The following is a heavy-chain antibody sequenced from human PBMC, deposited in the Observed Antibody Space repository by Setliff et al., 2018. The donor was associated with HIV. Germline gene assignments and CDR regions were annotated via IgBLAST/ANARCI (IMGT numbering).Heavy chain of an antibody. V-gene: IGHV4-34*01. J-gene: IGHJ4*02. CDR3: FLFYDDRSGFYWD. Sequence: PSETLSLTCAVYGGSFSGYYWSWIRQPPGKGLEWIGEINHSGSTNYNPSLKSRVTMAVDTSKKQFSLKLKSVTAADTAVYYCFLFYDDRSGFYWDWGQGTPVTVSS. D-gene: IGHD3-22*01. CDR1: GGSFSGYY. CDR2: INHSGST.